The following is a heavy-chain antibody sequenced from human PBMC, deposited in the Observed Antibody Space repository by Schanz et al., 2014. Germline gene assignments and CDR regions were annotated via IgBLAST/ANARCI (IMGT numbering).Heavy chain of an antibody. D-gene: IGHD4-17*01. CDR2: IGVDGTTT. J-gene: IGHJ5*01. CDR3: ARDSNGDDGYRFWFDS. Sequence: EVQLLESGGGLVQPGGSLRLSCAASGFTFSSYSMNWVRQAPGKGLEWVSVIGVDGTTTYYADSVKGRFTISRDNGKNSLSLQMNSLRVEDTAIYYCARDSNGDDGYRFWFDSWGQGILVTVSS. V-gene: IGHV3-48*01. CDR1: GFTFSSYS.